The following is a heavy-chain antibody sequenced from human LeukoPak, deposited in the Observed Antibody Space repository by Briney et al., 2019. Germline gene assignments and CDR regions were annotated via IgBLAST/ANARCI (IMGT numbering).Heavy chain of an antibody. V-gene: IGHV3-23*01. CDR3: ARDPGSGYEEHFDY. J-gene: IGHJ4*02. D-gene: IGHD5-12*01. CDR1: GFTFSSYA. Sequence: PGGSLRLSCAASGFTFSSYAMSWVRQAPGKGLEWVSAISGSGGSTYYADSVKGRFTISRDNSKNSLYLQMNSLRAEDTAVYYCARDPGSGYEEHFDYWGQGTLVTVSP. CDR2: ISGSGGST.